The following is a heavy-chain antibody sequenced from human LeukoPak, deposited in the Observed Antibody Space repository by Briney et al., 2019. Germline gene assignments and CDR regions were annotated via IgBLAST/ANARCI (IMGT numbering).Heavy chain of an antibody. J-gene: IGHJ4*02. V-gene: IGHV3-30-3*01. CDR1: GFTFSSYT. Sequence: GGSLRLSCAASGFTFSSYTMNWVRQAPGKGLEWVAVISYDGTEKYYTDSVKGRFNISRDNSKNRVYLQMDSLRLEDTAVYFCIRDKPWQQFIFDYWGQGTLVTVSS. CDR3: IRDKPWQQFIFDY. D-gene: IGHD6-13*01. CDR2: ISYDGTEK.